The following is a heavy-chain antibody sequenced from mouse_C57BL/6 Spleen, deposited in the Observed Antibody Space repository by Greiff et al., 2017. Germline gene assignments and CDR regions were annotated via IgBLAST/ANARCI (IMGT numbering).Heavy chain of an antibody. Sequence: EVQLVESGPGLVKPSQSLSLTCSVTGYSITSGYYWNWIRQFPGNKLEWMGYISYDGSNNYNPSLKNRISITRDTSKNQFFLKLNSVTTEDTATYYCARDRHYYGSSPWFAYWGQGTLVTVSA. D-gene: IGHD1-1*01. J-gene: IGHJ3*01. CDR3: ARDRHYYGSSPWFAY. V-gene: IGHV3-6*01. CDR1: GYSITSGYY. CDR2: ISYDGSN.